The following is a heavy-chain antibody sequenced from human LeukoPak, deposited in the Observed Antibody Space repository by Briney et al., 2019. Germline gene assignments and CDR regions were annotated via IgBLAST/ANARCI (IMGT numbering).Heavy chain of an antibody. J-gene: IGHJ6*02. Sequence: ASVKVSCKASGYTFTRYGISWVRQAPGQGLEWMGWISAYNGNTNYAQKRQGRVTMTTDTSTSTAYMELRSLRSDDTAVYYCARWGSTVTTYYYYGMDVWGQGTTVTVSS. CDR3: ARWGSTVTTYYYYGMDV. V-gene: IGHV1-18*01. D-gene: IGHD4-17*01. CDR1: GYTFTRYG. CDR2: ISAYNGNT.